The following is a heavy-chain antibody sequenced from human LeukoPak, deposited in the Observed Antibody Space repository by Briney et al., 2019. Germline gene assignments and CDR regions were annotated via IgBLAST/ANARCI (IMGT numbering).Heavy chain of an antibody. Sequence: GGSLRLSCAASGFSFSTYWMTWVRQAPGKGLEWVANINGDESEKYYVDSVMGRFTISRDNAKNSLYLQMSSLRAEDTAVYYCAGSGYSYALNHWGQGTLVTVSS. V-gene: IGHV3-7*01. J-gene: IGHJ1*01. D-gene: IGHD2-2*03. CDR1: GFSFSTYW. CDR2: INGDESEK. CDR3: AGSGYSYALNH.